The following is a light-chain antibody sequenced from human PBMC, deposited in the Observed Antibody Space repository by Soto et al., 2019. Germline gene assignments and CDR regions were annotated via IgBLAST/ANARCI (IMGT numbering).Light chain of an antibody. V-gene: IGKV1-5*01. J-gene: IGKJ1*01. Sequence: DIQMTQSPSTLSASVGDRVTITFRASQNISNWLAWYQQKPGEAPKVLIYDVSSLESGVPSRFSGSGSGTEFTLTISSLQTEDFATYYCLQDYNYPRTFGQGTKV. CDR3: LQDYNYPRT. CDR1: QNISNW. CDR2: DVS.